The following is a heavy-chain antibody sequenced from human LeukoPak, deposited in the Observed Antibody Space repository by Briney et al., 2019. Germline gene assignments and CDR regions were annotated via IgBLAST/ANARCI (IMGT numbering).Heavy chain of an antibody. Sequence: ASVKVSCKASGYTFTGYYMHWVRQAPGQGLEWMGWINPNSGGTNYAQKFQGRVTMTRDTSISTAYMELSRLRSDDTAVYYCARGRCSSTSCYLFDYWGQGTLVTGSS. CDR2: INPNSGGT. CDR3: ARGRCSSTSCYLFDY. D-gene: IGHD2-2*01. J-gene: IGHJ4*02. CDR1: GYTFTGYY. V-gene: IGHV1-2*02.